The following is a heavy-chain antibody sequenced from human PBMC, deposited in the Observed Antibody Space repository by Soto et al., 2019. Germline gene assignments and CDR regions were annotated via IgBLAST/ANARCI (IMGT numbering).Heavy chain of an antibody. J-gene: IGHJ4*02. V-gene: IGHV4-30-4*01. CDR2: IYYSGST. D-gene: IGHD3-10*01. CDR3: ARDRGFGQLYY. CDR1: GGSISSGDYY. Sequence: PSETLSLTCTVSGGSISSGDYYWSWIRQPPGKGLEWIGYIYYSGSTYYNPSLKSRVTISVDMSKNQFSLKLSSVTAADTAVYYCARDRGFGQLYYWGQGTLVTVSS.